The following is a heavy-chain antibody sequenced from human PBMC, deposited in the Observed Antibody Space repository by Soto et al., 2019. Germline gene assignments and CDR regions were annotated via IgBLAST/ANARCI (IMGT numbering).Heavy chain of an antibody. D-gene: IGHD3-10*01. CDR3: ARGPRGSLDI. CDR2: ITPLLGIT. Sequence: EASVKVSCKSSGASFSSFTITWVRQAPGQGLEWMGRITPLLGITDNAQRFQGRVTITADKSTSTSYMELSGLRSEDTAVYFCARGPRGSLDIWGQGTMVTV. J-gene: IGHJ3*02. V-gene: IGHV1-69*02. CDR1: GASFSSFT.